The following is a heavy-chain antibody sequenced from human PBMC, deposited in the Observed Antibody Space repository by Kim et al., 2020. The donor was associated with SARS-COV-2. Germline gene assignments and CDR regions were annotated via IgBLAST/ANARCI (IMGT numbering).Heavy chain of an antibody. CDR2: ISGSGDRT. CDR3: AKDYGSAIYPKRGDC. Sequence: GGSLRLSCAASGFTFTTYAMSWVRQAPGKGLEWVSGISGSGDRTYYADSVKGRFSISTDESKNTLYLQMSSLTAEDTDVYYCAKDYGSAIYPKRGDCWGQGTLVTVSS. V-gene: IGHV3-23*01. CDR1: GFTFTTYA. J-gene: IGHJ4*02. D-gene: IGHD3-10*01.